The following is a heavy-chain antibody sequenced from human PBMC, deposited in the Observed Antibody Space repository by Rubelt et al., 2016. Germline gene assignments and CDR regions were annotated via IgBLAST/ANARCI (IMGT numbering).Heavy chain of an antibody. V-gene: IGHV4-34*01. CDR2: INHSGST. D-gene: IGHD2-2*01. CDR3: ARGGASSKYFDS. Sequence: QVQLQQWGAGLLKPSETLSLTCAVYGGSFSGYYWSWIRQPPGKGLEWIGEINHSGSTNYNPSLKSRVTISVDTSKNQLSLKLSSLTASDTAVYYCARGGASSKYFDSWGQGTLVAVSS. CDR1: GGSFSGYY. J-gene: IGHJ4*02.